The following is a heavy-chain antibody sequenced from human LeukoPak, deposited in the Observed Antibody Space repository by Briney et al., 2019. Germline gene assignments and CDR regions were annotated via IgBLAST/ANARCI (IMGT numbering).Heavy chain of an antibody. V-gene: IGHV3-21*01. CDR2: ISRSSNFV. Sequence: GGSLRLSCAASGFTFSSYSMNWVRQAPGKGLEWVSSISRSSNFVFYADSVKGRFTISRDNAKNSLFLQMNSLRAEDTAVYYCASLPYCSGGSCHAEGFDPWGQGTLVTVSS. CDR3: ASLPYCSGGSCHAEGFDP. J-gene: IGHJ5*02. D-gene: IGHD2-15*01. CDR1: GFTFSSYS.